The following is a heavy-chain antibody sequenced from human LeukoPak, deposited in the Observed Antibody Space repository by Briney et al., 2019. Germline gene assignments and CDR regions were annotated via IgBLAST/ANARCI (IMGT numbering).Heavy chain of an antibody. J-gene: IGHJ4*02. CDR1: GGSISSYY. CDR3: ARPKYGSGWYEFDY. Sequence: KPSETLSLTCTVSGGSISSYYWSWIRQPPGKGLEWIGCIYYSGSTNYNPSLKSRVTISVDTSKNQFSLKLSSVTAADTAVYYCARPKYGSGWYEFDYWGQGTLVTVSS. CDR2: IYYSGST. D-gene: IGHD6-19*01. V-gene: IGHV4-59*08.